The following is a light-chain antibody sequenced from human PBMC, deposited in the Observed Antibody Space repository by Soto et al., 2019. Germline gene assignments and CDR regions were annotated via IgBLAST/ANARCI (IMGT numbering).Light chain of an antibody. V-gene: IGKV1-5*01. CDR2: DAS. Sequence: DIQMTQSPSTLSASVGDRVTITCRARQSISSWLAWYPQKPGKAPKLLIYDASRLGGGVPSGFSARASGTEFALSVRSPQPDAFATYYCKQYYSYRMFGQGTKVEIK. CDR1: QSISSW. CDR3: KQYYSYRM. J-gene: IGKJ1*01.